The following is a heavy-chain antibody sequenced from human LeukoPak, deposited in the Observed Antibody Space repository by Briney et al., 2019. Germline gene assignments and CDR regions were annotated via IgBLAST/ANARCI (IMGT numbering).Heavy chain of an antibody. CDR3: ARDLFGTRGWFDP. D-gene: IGHD3-10*01. V-gene: IGHV4-59*01. CDR1: GGSISSYY. CDR2: IYYSGST. J-gene: IGHJ5*02. Sequence: PSETLSLTCTVSGGSISSYYWSWIRQPPGKGLEWIGYIYYSGSTNYNPSLKSRVTISVDTSKNRFSLKLSSVTAADTAVYYCARDLFGTRGWFDPWGQGTLVTVSS.